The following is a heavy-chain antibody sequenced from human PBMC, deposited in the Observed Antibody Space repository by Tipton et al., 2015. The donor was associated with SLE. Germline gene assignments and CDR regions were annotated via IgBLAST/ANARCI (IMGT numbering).Heavy chain of an antibody. D-gene: IGHD1-1*01. V-gene: IGHV4-39*01. Sequence: TLSLTCTVSGGSISSYYWGWIRQPPGKGLEWIASMSYSGRTYYNPSLKSRVTISVDSSKNHFSLNLSSVTAADTAVYFCARHDDTGKHVTAFDVWGQGTMVTVSS. CDR3: ARHDDTGKHVTAFDV. CDR1: GGSISSYY. CDR2: MSYSGRT. J-gene: IGHJ3*01.